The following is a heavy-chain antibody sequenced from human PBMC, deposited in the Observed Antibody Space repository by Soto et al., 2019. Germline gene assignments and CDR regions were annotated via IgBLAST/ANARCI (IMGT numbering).Heavy chain of an antibody. CDR2: INSDGSST. CDR3: ARADEQWLVNYFDY. V-gene: IGHV3-74*01. CDR1: GFTFSSYW. J-gene: IGHJ4*02. D-gene: IGHD6-19*01. Sequence: GGSLRLSCAASGFTFSSYWMHWVRQAPGKGLVWVSRINSDGSSTSYADSVKGRFTISRDNAKNTLYLQMNSLRAEDTAVYYCARADEQWLVNYFDYWGQGTLVTVSS.